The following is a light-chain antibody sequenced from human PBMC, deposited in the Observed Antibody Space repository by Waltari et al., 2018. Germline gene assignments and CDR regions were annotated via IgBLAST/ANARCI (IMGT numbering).Light chain of an antibody. CDR1: QGIRND. Sequence: AIPMTQSPSSLSASVGDRVTLTCRASQGIRNDLGWYQQKPGKPPKLLIYAASTLQTGVPSRFSGSGFGTDFTLTISSLQPADFATYYCLQDSNYPCTFGPGTKVDIK. CDR2: AAS. V-gene: IGKV1-6*02. J-gene: IGKJ3*01. CDR3: LQDSNYPCT.